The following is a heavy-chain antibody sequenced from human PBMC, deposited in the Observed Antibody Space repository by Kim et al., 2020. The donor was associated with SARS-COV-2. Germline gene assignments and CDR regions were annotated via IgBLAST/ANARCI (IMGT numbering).Heavy chain of an antibody. D-gene: IGHD3-3*01. V-gene: IGHV3-30*18. J-gene: IGHJ4*02. CDR3: AKDRPLEWTFDY. CDR2: ISYDGSNK. Sequence: GGSLRLSCAASGFTFSSYGMHWVRQAPGKGLEWVAVISYDGSNKYYADSVKGRFTISRDNSKNTLYLQMNSLRAEDTAVYYCAKDRPLEWTFDYWGQGTLVTVSS. CDR1: GFTFSSYG.